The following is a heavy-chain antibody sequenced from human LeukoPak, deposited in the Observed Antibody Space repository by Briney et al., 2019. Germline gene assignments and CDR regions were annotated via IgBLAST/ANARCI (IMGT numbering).Heavy chain of an antibody. CDR3: AYQLLPN. J-gene: IGHJ4*02. CDR1: GFTFSTYW. D-gene: IGHD2-2*01. CDR2: INPDGSRT. Sequence: PGGSLRLSCAAPGFTFSTYWLHWVRQAPGKGLVWVSHINPDGSRTTYADSVEGRFTISRDNTKNTLYLQMNSLRVEDTAVYYCAYQLLPNWGQGTLVTVSS. V-gene: IGHV3-74*01.